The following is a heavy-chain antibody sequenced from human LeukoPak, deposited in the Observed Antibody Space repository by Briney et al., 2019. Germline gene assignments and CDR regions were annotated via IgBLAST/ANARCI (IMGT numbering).Heavy chain of an antibody. V-gene: IGHV4-59*11. D-gene: IGHD3-22*01. CDR1: GGSISSHY. CDR2: IYYSGST. J-gene: IGHJ3*02. Sequence: SETLSLTCTVSGGSISSHYWSCIRQPPGKGLEWIGYIYYSGSTNYNPSLKSRVTISVDTSKNQFSLKLSSVTAADTAVYYCARAQYYYDSSGYHDAFDIWGQGTMVTVSS. CDR3: ARAQYYYDSSGYHDAFDI.